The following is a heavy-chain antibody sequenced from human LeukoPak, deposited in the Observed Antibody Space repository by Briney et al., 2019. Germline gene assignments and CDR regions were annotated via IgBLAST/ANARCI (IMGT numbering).Heavy chain of an antibody. CDR1: GFTFSSYA. CDR3: AKVVRITKIVWTYFDY. D-gene: IGHD3-22*01. V-gene: IGHV3-23*01. Sequence: PGGSLRLSCAASGFTFSSYAMSWVRQAPGKGLEWVSAISGSGGSTYYADSVKGRFTISRDNSKNTLYLQMNSLRAEDTAVYYCAKVVRITKIVWTYFDYWGQGTLVTVSS. J-gene: IGHJ4*02. CDR2: ISGSGGST.